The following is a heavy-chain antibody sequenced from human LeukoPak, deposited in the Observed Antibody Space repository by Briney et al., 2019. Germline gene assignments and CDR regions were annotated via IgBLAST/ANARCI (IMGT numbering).Heavy chain of an antibody. CDR2: INPNSGGT. CDR1: GYTFTGYY. CDR3: ARDLNDYGDYDYLVTAFDI. J-gene: IGHJ3*02. Sequence: ASVTVSCKASGYTFTGYYMHWVRQAPGQGLEWMGWINPNSGGTNYAQKFQGRVTMTRDTSISTAYMELSRLRSDDTAVYYCARDLNDYGDYDYLVTAFDIWGQGTMVTVSS. D-gene: IGHD4-17*01. V-gene: IGHV1-2*02.